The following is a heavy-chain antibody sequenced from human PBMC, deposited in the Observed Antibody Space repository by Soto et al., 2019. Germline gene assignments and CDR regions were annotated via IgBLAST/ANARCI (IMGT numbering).Heavy chain of an antibody. CDR1: GGSISSGGYY. CDR2: IYYSGST. Sequence: SETLSLTCTVSGGSISSGGYYWSWIRQHPGKGLEWIGYIYYSGSTYYNPSLKSRVTISVDTSKNQFSLKLSSVTAADTAVYYCSRAPDGRSRRKGADYYYYYMDVWGKGTTVTVSS. V-gene: IGHV4-31*03. CDR3: SRAPDGRSRRKGADYYYYYMDV. D-gene: IGHD2-2*01. J-gene: IGHJ6*03.